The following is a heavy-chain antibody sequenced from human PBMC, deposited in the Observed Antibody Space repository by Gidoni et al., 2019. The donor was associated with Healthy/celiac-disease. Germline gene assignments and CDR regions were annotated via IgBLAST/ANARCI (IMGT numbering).Heavy chain of an antibody. CDR1: GGTFSSYA. D-gene: IGHD5-12*01. Sequence: QVQLVQSGAEVKKPGSSVKVSCKASGGTFSSYAISWVRQAPGQGLEWMGGIIPIFGTANYAQKFQGRVTITADKSTSTAYMELSSLRSEDTAVYYCARGTMATVPPGYYYYGMDVWGQGTTVTVSS. CDR3: ARGTMATVPPGYYYYGMDV. V-gene: IGHV1-69*06. J-gene: IGHJ6*02. CDR2: IIPIFGTA.